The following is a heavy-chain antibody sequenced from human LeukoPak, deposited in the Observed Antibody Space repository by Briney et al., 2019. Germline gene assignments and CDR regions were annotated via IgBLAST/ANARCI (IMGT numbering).Heavy chain of an antibody. Sequence: PSETLSLTCAVYGGSFSGYYWSWIRQPPGKGLEWIGEINHSGSTNYNPSLKSRVTISVDTSKNQFSLKPSSVTAADTAVYYCARLHSGSYYNGIDYWGQGTLVTVSS. V-gene: IGHV4-34*01. D-gene: IGHD3-10*01. J-gene: IGHJ4*02. CDR1: GGSFSGYY. CDR3: ARLHSGSYYNGIDY. CDR2: INHSGST.